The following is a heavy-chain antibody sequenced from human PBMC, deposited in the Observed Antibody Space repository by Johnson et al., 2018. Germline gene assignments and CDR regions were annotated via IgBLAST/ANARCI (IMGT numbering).Heavy chain of an antibody. V-gene: IGHV5-51*01. Sequence: VQLVESGAEVKKSGESLRISCKGSGYSFTTHWIAWVRQMPGKGLECMGIIFPGDSDPKYSPSFQGQVTMTADKSINTAYLQWSSLKASDSAMYYCASRLFSSGPDGFDIWGQGTLVTVSP. CDR2: IFPGDSDP. CDR1: GYSFTTHW. J-gene: IGHJ3*02. CDR3: ASRLFSSGPDGFDI. D-gene: IGHD1-26*01.